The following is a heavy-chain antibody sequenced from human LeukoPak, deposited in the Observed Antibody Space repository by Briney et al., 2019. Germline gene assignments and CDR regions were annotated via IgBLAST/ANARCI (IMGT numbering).Heavy chain of an antibody. CDR2: IYYSGST. Sequence: SQTLSLTCTVSGGSISSGGYYWSWVRQHPGKGLEWIGYIYYSGSTYYNPSLKSRVTISVDTSKNQFSLKLSSVTAADTAVYYCARERVVGSTSPPVYWGQGTLVTVSS. D-gene: IGHD1-26*01. V-gene: IGHV4-31*03. CDR1: GGSISSGGYY. J-gene: IGHJ4*02. CDR3: ARERVVGSTSPPVY.